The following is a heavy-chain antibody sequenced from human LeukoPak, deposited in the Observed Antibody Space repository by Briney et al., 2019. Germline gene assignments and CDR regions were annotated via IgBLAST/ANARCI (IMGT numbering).Heavy chain of an antibody. Sequence: SETLSLTCAVYGGSFSGYYWSWIRQPPGKGLEWIGEINHSGSTNYNPSLKSRVTISVDTSKNQFSLKLSSVTAADTAVYYCARGRRYYDSSGYYFGYWGQGTLVTVSS. CDR3: ARGRRYYDSSGYYFGY. CDR1: GGSFSGYY. D-gene: IGHD3-22*01. CDR2: INHSGST. V-gene: IGHV4-34*01. J-gene: IGHJ4*02.